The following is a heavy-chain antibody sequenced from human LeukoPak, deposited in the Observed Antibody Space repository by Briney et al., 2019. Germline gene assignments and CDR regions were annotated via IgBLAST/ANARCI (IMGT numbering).Heavy chain of an antibody. Sequence: PSETLSLTCTVSGDSISSYYWSWIRQPAGKGLEWIGRIYTSGSTNYNPSLQSRVTMSVDTSKNQFSLKPSSVTAADTAVYYCARGQWLVYFDYWGQGTLVTVSS. D-gene: IGHD6-19*01. CDR3: ARGQWLVYFDY. V-gene: IGHV4-4*07. J-gene: IGHJ4*02. CDR1: GDSISSYY. CDR2: IYTSGST.